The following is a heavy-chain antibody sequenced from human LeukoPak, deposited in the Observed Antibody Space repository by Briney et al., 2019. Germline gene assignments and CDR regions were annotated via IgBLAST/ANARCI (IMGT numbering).Heavy chain of an antibody. J-gene: IGHJ4*02. V-gene: IGHV3-23*01. CDR2: ISGSGGST. D-gene: IGHD6-13*01. CDR1: GFTFSSYA. Sequence: PGGSLRLSCAASGFTFSSYAVSWVRQAPGKGLEWVSAISGSGGSTYYADSVKGRFTISRDNSKNTLYLQMNSLRAEDTAVYYCAKDLGSSWSEAQDYWGQGTLVTVPS. CDR3: AKDLGSSWSEAQDY.